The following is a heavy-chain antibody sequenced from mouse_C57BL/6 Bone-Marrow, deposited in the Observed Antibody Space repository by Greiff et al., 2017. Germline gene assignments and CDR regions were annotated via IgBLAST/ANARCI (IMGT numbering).Heavy chain of an antibody. CDR2: IRNKANGYTT. J-gene: IGHJ1*03. CDR1: GFTFTDYY. V-gene: IGHV7-3*01. Sequence: EVQLVESGGGLVQPGGSLSLSCAASGFTFTDYYMSWVRQPPGKALEWLGFIRNKANGYTTEYSASVKGRFTISRDNSQSILYLQMNALRAEDSATYYCARYGSNYEVYWYFDVWGTGTTVTVSS. CDR3: ARYGSNYEVYWYFDV. D-gene: IGHD2-5*01.